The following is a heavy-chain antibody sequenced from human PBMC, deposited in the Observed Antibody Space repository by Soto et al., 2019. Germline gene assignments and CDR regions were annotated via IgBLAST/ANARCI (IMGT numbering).Heavy chain of an antibody. CDR1: GRSIRSINW. V-gene: IGHV4-4*02. Sequence: SETLSLTCAVSGRSIRSINWWTLVRQPPGKGLEWVGEIYHSGSTNYNPSLKSRVTISKDNSKNQFSLKLSSVTAADTAVFYCARFMVAGSANAFDIWGQGTMVT. CDR2: IYHSGST. D-gene: IGHD6-19*01. CDR3: ARFMVAGSANAFDI. J-gene: IGHJ3*02.